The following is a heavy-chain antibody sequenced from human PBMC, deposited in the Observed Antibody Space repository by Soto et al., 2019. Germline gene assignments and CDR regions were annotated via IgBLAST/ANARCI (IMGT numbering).Heavy chain of an antibody. D-gene: IGHD5-18*01. CDR2: MNPNSGNT. CDR1: GYTFTSYD. J-gene: IGHJ4*02. Sequence: ASVKVSCKASGYTFTSYDINCVRQATGQGLEWMGWMNPNSGNTGYAQKFQGRVTMTRNTSISTAYMELSSLRSEDTAVYYCARVRHSYGYEYFDYWGQGTLVTVSS. V-gene: IGHV1-8*01. CDR3: ARVRHSYGYEYFDY.